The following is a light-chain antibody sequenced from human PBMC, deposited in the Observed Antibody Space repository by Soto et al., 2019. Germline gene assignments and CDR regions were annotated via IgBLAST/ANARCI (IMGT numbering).Light chain of an antibody. Sequence: EIVLTQSPATLSLSPGERVTLSCRASQSISSHLAWYQQKPGQAPRLLMYDVSNRATDIPARFSGSGSGTDFTLTISSLEPEDFAVYYCQQRPNWPLTFGGGTKVEIK. V-gene: IGKV3-11*01. J-gene: IGKJ4*01. CDR2: DVS. CDR3: QQRPNWPLT. CDR1: QSISSH.